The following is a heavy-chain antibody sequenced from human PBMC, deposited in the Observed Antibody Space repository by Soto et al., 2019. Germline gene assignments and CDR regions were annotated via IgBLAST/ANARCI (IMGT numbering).Heavy chain of an antibody. D-gene: IGHD3-16*01. CDR1: GAAVSGGGQY. Sequence: QLQESGPGLLKPSQTLSLTCSVSGAAVSGGGQYWNWVRQLPGKGLEWIGNIYYIGSPDYNPSLKSRVTISLDTSKNQFSLKLLSVTAADTAVYYCARERVLGDGGGFDVWGQGTTVSVSS. CDR2: IYYIGSP. V-gene: IGHV4-31*03. J-gene: IGHJ6*02. CDR3: ARERVLGDGGGFDV.